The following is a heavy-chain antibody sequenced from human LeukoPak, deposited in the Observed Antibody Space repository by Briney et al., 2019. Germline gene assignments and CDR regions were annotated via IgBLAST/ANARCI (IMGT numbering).Heavy chain of an antibody. CDR3: ARDLRPLEFDP. CDR2: ISSSSSTI. V-gene: IGHV3-48*04. J-gene: IGHJ5*02. CDR1: GFAFSSYS. Sequence: SGGSLRLSCAASGFAFSSYSMNWVRQAPGKGLEWVSYISSSSSTIYYADSVKGRFTISRDNAMNSLYLQMNSLRAEDTAVYYCARDLRPLEFDPWGQGTLVTVSS.